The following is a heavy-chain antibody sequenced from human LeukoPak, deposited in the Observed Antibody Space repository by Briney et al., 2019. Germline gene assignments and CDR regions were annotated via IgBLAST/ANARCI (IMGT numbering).Heavy chain of an antibody. Sequence: PGGSLRLSCTASGFTFGDYAMCWVRQAPGKGLEWVGFIRSKAYGGTTEYDASVKGRFTISRDDSKSIAYLTMNSLKTEDTAVYYCTRAATVSSGWWGWLFEYFDYWGQGTLVTVSS. CDR2: IRSKAYGGTT. CDR1: GFTFGDYA. CDR3: TRAATVSSGWWGWLFEYFDY. J-gene: IGHJ4*02. V-gene: IGHV3-49*04. D-gene: IGHD6-19*01.